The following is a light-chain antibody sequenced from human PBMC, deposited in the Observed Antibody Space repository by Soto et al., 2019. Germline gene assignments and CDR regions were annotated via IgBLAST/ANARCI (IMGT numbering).Light chain of an antibody. CDR3: ASYTTSSTYV. Sequence: QSALTQPASVSGSPGQSIAISCTGTSSEVGGYNSVSWYQQHPGKAPKLLIYDVSNRPSGVSNRFSGSKSANTASLTISGLQAEDEADYYCASYTTSSTYVFGTGTKVTVL. V-gene: IGLV2-14*03. J-gene: IGLJ1*01. CDR1: SSEVGGYNS. CDR2: DVS.